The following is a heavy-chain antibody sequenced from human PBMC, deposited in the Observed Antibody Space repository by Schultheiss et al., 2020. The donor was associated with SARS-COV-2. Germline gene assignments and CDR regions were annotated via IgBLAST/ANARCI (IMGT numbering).Heavy chain of an antibody. Sequence: SETLSLTCTVSGGSISSGSYYWSWIRQPAGKGLEWIGRIYTSGSTNYNPSLKSRVTISVDTSKNQFTLKLSSVTAADTAVYYCARGTRKVHRDYYYYAMDVWGQGTTVTVSS. CDR2: IYTSGST. CDR1: GGSISSGSYY. J-gene: IGHJ6*02. V-gene: IGHV4-61*02. CDR3: ARGTRKVHRDYYYYAMDV. D-gene: IGHD1-1*01.